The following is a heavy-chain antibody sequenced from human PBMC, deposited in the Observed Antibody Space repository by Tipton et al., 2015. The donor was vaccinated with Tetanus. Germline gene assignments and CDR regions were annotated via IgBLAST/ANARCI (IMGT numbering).Heavy chain of an antibody. Sequence: TLSLTCAVYGGSFSGSYWSWVRQPPGKGLEWIGEVHPRGSTNYNPSLKSRVTISLDTSKTHFYLNLSSVTAADTAVYYCARAGFEGSSSSGYFDHWGLGVLVTVSS. CDR2: VHPRGST. D-gene: IGHD2-2*01. CDR1: GGSFSGSY. V-gene: IGHV4-34*01. CDR3: ARAGFEGSSSSGYFDH. J-gene: IGHJ4*02.